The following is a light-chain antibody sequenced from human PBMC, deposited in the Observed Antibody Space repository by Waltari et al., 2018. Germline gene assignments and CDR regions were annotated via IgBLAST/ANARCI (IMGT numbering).Light chain of an antibody. J-gene: IGLJ3*02. Sequence: QLALTQSPSASASLGASVKLTCTLNSGYTNYAIAWPQQQPEKGPRYLMKVKNDGSHTKGDGIPDRFSGSSSGAERYLTISSLQSEDEADYYCQTWGTGIYWVFGGGTKLTVL. CDR2: VKNDGSH. CDR3: QTWGTGIYWV. CDR1: SGYTNYA. V-gene: IGLV4-69*01.